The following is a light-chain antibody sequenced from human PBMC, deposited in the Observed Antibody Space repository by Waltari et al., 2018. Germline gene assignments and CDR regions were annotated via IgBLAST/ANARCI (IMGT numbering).Light chain of an antibody. V-gene: IGKV2-30*02. CDR2: KIS. Sequence: VVMTQSPLSLPVTLGQPASISCRSSQSLVHSDGNTYLNWFQQRPGLSPRRIIYKISRRETGVPDRFSGSGSGTDFTLNISRVEAEDVAIYYCMQATHWPRTFGQGTKVEIK. CDR3: MQATHWPRT. CDR1: QSLVHSDGNTY. J-gene: IGKJ1*01.